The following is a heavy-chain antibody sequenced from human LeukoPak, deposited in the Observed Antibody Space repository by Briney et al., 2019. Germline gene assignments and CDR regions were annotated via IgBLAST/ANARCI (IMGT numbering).Heavy chain of an antibody. J-gene: IGHJ4*02. Sequence: PSETLSLTCAVSGYSISSGYYWGWIRQPPGKGLEWIGSIYHSGSTYYNPSLKSRVTISVDTSKNQFSLKLSSVTAADTALYYCAKEIAASGIPCFDYWGQGTLATVSS. CDR3: AKEIAASGIPCFDY. D-gene: IGHD6-13*01. CDR2: IYHSGST. V-gene: IGHV4-38-2*02. CDR1: GYSISSGYY.